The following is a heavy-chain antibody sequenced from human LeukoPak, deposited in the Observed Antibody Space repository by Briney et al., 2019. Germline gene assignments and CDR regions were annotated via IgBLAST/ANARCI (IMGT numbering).Heavy chain of an antibody. CDR1: GGSISSYY. V-gene: IGHV4-59*01. Sequence: SETPSLTCTVSGGSISSYYWSWIRQPPGKGLEWIGYIYYSGSTNYNPSLKSRVTISVDTSKNQFSLKLSSVTAADTAVYYCAIGWYYFDYWGQGTLVTVSS. CDR3: AIGWYYFDY. J-gene: IGHJ4*02. D-gene: IGHD2-8*01. CDR2: IYYSGST.